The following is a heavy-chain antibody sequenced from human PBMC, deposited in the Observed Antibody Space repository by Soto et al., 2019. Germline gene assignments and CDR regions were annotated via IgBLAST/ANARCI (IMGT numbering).Heavy chain of an antibody. V-gene: IGHV5-51*01. CDR3: ASPKEGGGFGEFPIN. CDR2: IYPGDSDT. D-gene: IGHD3-10*01. CDR1: GYSFTSYW. Sequence: GESLKISCKGSGYSFTSYWIGWVRQMPGKGLEWMGIIYPGDSDTRYSPSFQGQVTISADKSISTAYLQWSSLKASDTAMYYCASPKEGGGFGEFPINWGQGTLVTVSS. J-gene: IGHJ4*02.